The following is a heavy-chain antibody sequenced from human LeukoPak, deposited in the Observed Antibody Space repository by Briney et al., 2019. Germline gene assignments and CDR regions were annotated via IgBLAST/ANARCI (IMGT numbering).Heavy chain of an antibody. D-gene: IGHD3-22*01. Sequence: GASVKVSCKASGYTFTSYGISWVRQAPGQGLEWMGWISAYNGSTNYAQKLQGRVTMNTDTSTSTAYMELRSLRSDDTAVYYCAREGTYYDSSGYPSTTPDYWGQGTLVTVSS. CDR3: AREGTYYDSSGYPSTTPDY. J-gene: IGHJ4*02. CDR1: GYTFTSYG. CDR2: ISAYNGST. V-gene: IGHV1-18*01.